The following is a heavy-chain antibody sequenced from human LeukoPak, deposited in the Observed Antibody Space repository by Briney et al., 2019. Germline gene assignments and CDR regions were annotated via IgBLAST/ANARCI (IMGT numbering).Heavy chain of an antibody. J-gene: IGHJ5*02. CDR2: MNPNSGNT. V-gene: IGHV1-8*02. CDR3: ARGASDNEFDP. CDR1: GYTFTSYY. Sequence: ASVKVSCKASGYTFTSYYMHWVRQATGQGLEWMGWMNPNSGNTGYAQKFQGRVTMTRNTSISTAYMELSSLRSEDTAVYYCARGASDNEFDPWGQGTLVTVSS.